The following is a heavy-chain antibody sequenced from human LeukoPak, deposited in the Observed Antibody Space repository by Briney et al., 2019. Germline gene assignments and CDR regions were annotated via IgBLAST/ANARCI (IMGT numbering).Heavy chain of an antibody. Sequence: PGGSLRLSCAASGFTFSNYGMHWVRQAPGKGLEWVAFIRYDGSNKYYADSVKGRFSISRDNSKNTLYLQMDSLRPEDTAIYYCARVGLRGYSGHPFDYWGQGTLVTVSS. J-gene: IGHJ4*02. CDR2: IRYDGSNK. CDR1: GFTFSNYG. D-gene: IGHD5-12*01. CDR3: ARVGLRGYSGHPFDY. V-gene: IGHV3-30*02.